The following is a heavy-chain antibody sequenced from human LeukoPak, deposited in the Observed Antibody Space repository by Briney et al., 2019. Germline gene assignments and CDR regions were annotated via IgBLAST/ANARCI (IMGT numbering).Heavy chain of an antibody. D-gene: IGHD3-22*01. CDR2: ISSSSSYI. CDR1: GFTFSSYS. V-gene: IGHV3-21*01. J-gene: IGHJ4*02. Sequence: GGSLRLSCAASGFTFSSYSMNWVRQAPGKGLEWVSSISSSSSYIYYADSVRGRFTISRDNAKNSLYLQMNSLRAEDTAVYYCARAPHDYDSSGFAFDCWGQGTLVTVSS. CDR3: ARAPHDYDSSGFAFDC.